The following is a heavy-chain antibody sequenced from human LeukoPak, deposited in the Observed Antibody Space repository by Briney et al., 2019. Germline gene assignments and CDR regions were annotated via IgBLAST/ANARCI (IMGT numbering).Heavy chain of an antibody. CDR2: IYYSGST. V-gene: IGHV4-59*01. CDR1: GGSLNSYY. J-gene: IGHJ4*02. Sequence: SETLSLTCTVSGGSLNSYYWSWIRQSPGKGLEWIGYIYYSGSTDYNPSLKSRVTISVDTSKNQFSLKLNSVTAADTAVYYCARVFARYSGSFWGQGTLVTVSS. CDR3: ARVFARYSGSF. D-gene: IGHD1-26*01.